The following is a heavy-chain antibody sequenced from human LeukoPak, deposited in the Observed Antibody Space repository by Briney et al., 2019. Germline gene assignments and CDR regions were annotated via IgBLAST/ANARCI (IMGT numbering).Heavy chain of an antibody. CDR3: ARRRYDASGYYPSRGRYFDY. CDR2: INHSGST. Sequence: MSSETLSLTCAVYGGSFSGYYWSWIRQPPGKGLEWIGAINHSGSTNYNPSLKSRVTISVDTSKNQFSLELTSVTAADTAVYYCARRRYDASGYYPSRGRYFDYWGQGTLVTVSS. D-gene: IGHD3-22*01. J-gene: IGHJ4*02. V-gene: IGHV4-34*01. CDR1: GGSFSGYY.